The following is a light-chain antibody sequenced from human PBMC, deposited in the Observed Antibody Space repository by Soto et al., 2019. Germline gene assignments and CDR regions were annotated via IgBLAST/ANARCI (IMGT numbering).Light chain of an antibody. CDR1: QTISSY. CDR2: KAS. J-gene: IGKJ1*01. CDR3: QQYGRSPWT. Sequence: DVQMTQSPSTLSASVGDRVTITCRASQTISSYLAWYQQKPGKAPKLLIYKASTLKSGVPSRFSGSGSGTEFTLTISRLEPEDFAVYYCQQYGRSPWTFGQGTKVDIK. V-gene: IGKV1-5*03.